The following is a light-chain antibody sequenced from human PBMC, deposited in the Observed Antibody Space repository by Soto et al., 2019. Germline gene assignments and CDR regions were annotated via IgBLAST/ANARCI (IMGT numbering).Light chain of an antibody. V-gene: IGKV3-11*01. CDR2: DAS. J-gene: IGKJ4*01. CDR3: QQRSNWPLT. Sequence: EIVLTQYTATLSLSPGERATLSCSASQSVTRYVAWYQQKPGQAPRLLIYDASNRATGNPARFSGSGPGTDFTRTISSLEPEDFAVYYCQQRSNWPLTFGGGTKVDIK. CDR1: QSVTRY.